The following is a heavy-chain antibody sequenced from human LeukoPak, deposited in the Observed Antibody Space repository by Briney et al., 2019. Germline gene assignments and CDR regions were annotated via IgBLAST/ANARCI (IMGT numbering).Heavy chain of an antibody. V-gene: IGHV3-64D*09. Sequence: GGSLRLSCSVSGFTFSSYAMHWVRQAPGKGLEYVSVISSNGGIAYYADSVEGRFTISRDNSKNTLYLQMSSLRAEDTAVYYCVKDLQRGGGYWGQGTLVTVSS. J-gene: IGHJ4*02. D-gene: IGHD3-16*01. CDR2: ISSNGGIA. CDR3: VKDLQRGGGY. CDR1: GFTFSSYA.